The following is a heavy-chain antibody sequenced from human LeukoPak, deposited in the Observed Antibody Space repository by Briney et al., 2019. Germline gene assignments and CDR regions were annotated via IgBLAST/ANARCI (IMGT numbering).Heavy chain of an antibody. J-gene: IGHJ4*02. D-gene: IGHD3-22*01. CDR2: IRRKAHGGTT. V-gene: IGHV3-49*04. CDR3: TRVTYYYDNSGYFHFDS. CDR1: GFTFSTYV. Sequence: GGSLRLSCAASGFTFSTYVMTWVRQAPGKGLEWVSFIRRKAHGGTTEYAASVKGRFSSSRDDSKSIAYLQMNSLKAEDTAVYFCTRVTYYYDNSGYFHFDSWGQGSLVTVSS.